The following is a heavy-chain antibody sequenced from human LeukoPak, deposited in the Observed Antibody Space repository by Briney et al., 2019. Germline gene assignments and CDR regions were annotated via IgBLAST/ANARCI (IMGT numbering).Heavy chain of an antibody. CDR2: ISYDGSNK. Sequence: GGSLRLSCAASGFTFSSYATHWVRQAPGKGLEWVAVISYDGSNKYYADSVKGRFTISRDNSKNTLYLQMNSLRAEDTAVYYCAKNGWYSFDYWGQGTLVTVSS. CDR1: GFTFSSYA. CDR3: AKNGWYSFDY. D-gene: IGHD6-19*01. J-gene: IGHJ4*02. V-gene: IGHV3-30*18.